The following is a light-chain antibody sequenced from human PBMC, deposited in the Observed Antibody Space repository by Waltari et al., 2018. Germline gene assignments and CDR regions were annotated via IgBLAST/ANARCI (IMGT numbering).Light chain of an antibody. Sequence: SALTQAASVSGSPGQSMNIACTGTSSGVGGYNYVPWYQQHPGKTHKLMIYEVSNRPSGDSTRFSGSKSGHTASLTISGLQAEDEADYYCTSYTSRGTVVFGGGTKLTVL. CDR3: TSYTSRGTVV. CDR1: SSGVGGYNY. J-gene: IGLJ2*01. CDR2: EVS. V-gene: IGLV2-14*01.